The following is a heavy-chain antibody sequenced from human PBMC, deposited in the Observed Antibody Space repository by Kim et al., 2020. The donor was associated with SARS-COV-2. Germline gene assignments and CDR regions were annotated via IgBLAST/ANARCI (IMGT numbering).Heavy chain of an antibody. CDR3: ARVHPLTSVVVPAAMVED. CDR1: GGSISSGGYY. V-gene: IGHV4-31*03. Sequence: SETLSLTCTVSGGSISSGGYYWSWIRQHPGKGLEWIGYIYYSGSTYYNPSLKSRVTISVDTSKNQFSLKLSSVTAADTAVYYCARVHPLTSVVVPAAMVEDWGQGTLVTVSS. CDR2: IYYSGST. D-gene: IGHD2-2*01. J-gene: IGHJ4*02.